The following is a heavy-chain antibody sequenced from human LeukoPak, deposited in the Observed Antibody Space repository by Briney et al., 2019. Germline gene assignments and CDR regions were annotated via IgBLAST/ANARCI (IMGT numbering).Heavy chain of an antibody. J-gene: IGHJ4*02. CDR2: INPGGSSI. V-gene: IGHV3-74*01. CDR1: GFTYSSYW. Sequence: GESLRLSCAASGFTYSSYWMHWVRQVPGKELVWVARINPGGSSITYADSVKGRFTISRDNAKNTLYLQMDSLRAEDTGVYYCARSNQADDYWGQGTLVTVSS. D-gene: IGHD1-14*01. CDR3: ARSNQADDY.